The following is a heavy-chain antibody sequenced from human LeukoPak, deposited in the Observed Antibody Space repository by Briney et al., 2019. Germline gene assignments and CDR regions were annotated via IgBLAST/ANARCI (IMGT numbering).Heavy chain of an antibody. V-gene: IGHV3-23*01. CDR1: GFSFDNFA. D-gene: IGHD3-10*01. CDR2: ISGSGGST. Sequence: GGSLRLSCVASGFSFDNFALTWVRQAPGKGLEWVSAISGSGGSTYYADSVKGRFTISRDNSKNTLYLQMNSLRAEDTAVYYCAKDSMVRGSDYWGQGALVTVSS. CDR3: AKDSMVRGSDY. J-gene: IGHJ4*02.